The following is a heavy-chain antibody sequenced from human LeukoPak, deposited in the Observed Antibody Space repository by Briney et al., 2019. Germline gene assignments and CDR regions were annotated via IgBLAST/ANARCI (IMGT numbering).Heavy chain of an antibody. D-gene: IGHD2-2*01. V-gene: IGHV4-30-2*01. J-gene: IGHJ5*02. Sequence: SETLSLTCAVSGGSISSGGYSWSRIRQPPGKGLEWIGYIYHSGSTYYNPSLKSRVTISVDRSKNQFSLKLSSVTAADTAVYYCARLHCSSTSCYDWNWFDPWGQGTLVTVSS. CDR2: IYHSGST. CDR1: GGSISSGGYS. CDR3: ARLHCSSTSCYDWNWFDP.